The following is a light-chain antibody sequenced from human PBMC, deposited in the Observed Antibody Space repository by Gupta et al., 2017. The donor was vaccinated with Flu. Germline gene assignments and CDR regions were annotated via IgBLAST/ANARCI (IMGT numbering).Light chain of an antibody. J-gene: IGLJ1*01. V-gene: IGLV2-23*01. CDR2: EGS. Sequence: QSALTQPASVSGTPGQSITISCTGTSSDVGSYNLVSWYQQHPGKAPNLMIYEGSKRPAGVSNLFSCSKSGNTASLTISVLQAEDEADYYCSSYAGSDPYVFGTGTKVTVL. CDR1: SSDVGSYNL. CDR3: SSYAGSDPYV.